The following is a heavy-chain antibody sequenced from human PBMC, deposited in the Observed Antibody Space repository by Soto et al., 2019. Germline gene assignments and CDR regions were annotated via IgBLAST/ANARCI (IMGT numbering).Heavy chain of an antibody. D-gene: IGHD2-2*01. CDR3: AKRWVVPAAVGTSYYYMDV. V-gene: IGHV3-23*01. CDR2: ISASGGT. Sequence: TGGSLRLSCAASGFTFSNYAMSWVRQAPGKGLEWVSSISASGGTYYSDSMKGRFTISRDNSKNTLYLQMNRLRVEDTAVYYCAKRWVVPAAVGTSYYYMDVWGKGTTVTVSS. CDR1: GFTFSNYA. J-gene: IGHJ6*03.